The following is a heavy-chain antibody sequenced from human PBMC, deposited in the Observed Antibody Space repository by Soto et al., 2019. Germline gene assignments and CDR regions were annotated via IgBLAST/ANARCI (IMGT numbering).Heavy chain of an antibody. J-gene: IGHJ2*01. CDR1: GGSFSGYY. CDR3: ARESHDIAAGSLWVWDFDL. CDR2: INDRGSI. Sequence: QVQLQQWGAGPLRPLETLSLTCGVSGGSFSGYYWAWIRQSPGKGLEWIGEINDRGSINYNPSLNSRVSSIVDTWKRLFSLNMMSVPAAVAAVYFFARESHDIAAGSLWVWDFDLWGRGTLVTVSS. V-gene: IGHV4-34*01. D-gene: IGHD3-9*01.